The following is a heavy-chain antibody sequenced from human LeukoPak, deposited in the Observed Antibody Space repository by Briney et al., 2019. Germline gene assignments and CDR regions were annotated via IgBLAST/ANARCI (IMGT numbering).Heavy chain of an antibody. V-gene: IGHV3-11*01. CDR1: GFTFSDYY. D-gene: IGHD3-22*01. CDR3: ARDGRSGYYDSSGYLDKGQILFDY. J-gene: IGHJ4*02. Sequence: GGSLRLSCAASGFTFSDYYMSWIRQAPGKGLEWVSYISSSGSTIYYADSVKGRFTMSRDNAKNSLYLQMNSLRAEDTAVYYCARDGRSGYYDSSGYLDKGQILFDYWGQGTLVTVSS. CDR2: ISSSGSTI.